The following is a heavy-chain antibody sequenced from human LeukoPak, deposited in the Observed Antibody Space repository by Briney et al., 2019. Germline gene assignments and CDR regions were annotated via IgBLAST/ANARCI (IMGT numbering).Heavy chain of an antibody. CDR1: GGSISSGSYY. V-gene: IGHV4-61*02. Sequence: SQTLSLTCTVSGGSISSGSYYWSWIRQPAGRGLEWIGRIYTSGSTNYNPSLKSRVTISVDTSKNQFSLKLSSVTAADTAVYYCARAAAAGPIEFYYYYGMDVWGQGTTVTVSS. CDR3: ARAAAAGPIEFYYYYGMDV. D-gene: IGHD6-13*01. J-gene: IGHJ6*02. CDR2: IYTSGST.